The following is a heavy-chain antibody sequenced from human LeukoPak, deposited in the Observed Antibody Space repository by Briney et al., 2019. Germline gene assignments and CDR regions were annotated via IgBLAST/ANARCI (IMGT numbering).Heavy chain of an antibody. CDR1: GYTFTSYD. V-gene: IGHV1-8*03. D-gene: IGHD7-27*01. CDR2: MNPNSGNT. Sequence: ASVKVSRKASGYTFTSYDINWVRQATGQGLEWMGWMNPNSGNTGYAQKFQGRVTITRNTSVSTAYMELSSLRSEDTAVYYCARWTPLKLGIDAFDIWGQGTVVTVSS. J-gene: IGHJ3*02. CDR3: ARWTPLKLGIDAFDI.